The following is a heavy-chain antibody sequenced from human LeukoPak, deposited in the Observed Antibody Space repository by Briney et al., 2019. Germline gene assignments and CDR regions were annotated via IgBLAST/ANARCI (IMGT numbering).Heavy chain of an antibody. Sequence: SETLSLTCTVAVGSISSSLYNWGWIRQHPGKGLEWSGSLYYSGTTHYNVSLKTRLTMSIDTSKNQFSLKLSSVTAADTAVYYCARAPIVGATNWFDPWGQGTLVTVSS. J-gene: IGHJ5*02. CDR2: LYYSGTT. CDR3: ARAPIVGATNWFDP. CDR1: VGSISSSLYN. D-gene: IGHD1-26*01. V-gene: IGHV4-39*07.